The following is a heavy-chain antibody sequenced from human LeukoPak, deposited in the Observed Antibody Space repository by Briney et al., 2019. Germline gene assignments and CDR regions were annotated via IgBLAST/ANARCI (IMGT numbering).Heavy chain of an antibody. Sequence: PGGSLRLSCAASGFTFDDYAMHWVRQAPGKGLEWVSGISWNSGSIGYADSVKGRFTISRDNAKNSLYLQMNSLRAEDTALYYCPKGGYSYGYYYYYGMDVWGQGTTVTVSS. CDR2: ISWNSGSI. CDR3: PKGGYSYGYYYYYGMDV. D-gene: IGHD5-18*01. J-gene: IGHJ6*02. CDR1: GFTFDDYA. V-gene: IGHV3-9*01.